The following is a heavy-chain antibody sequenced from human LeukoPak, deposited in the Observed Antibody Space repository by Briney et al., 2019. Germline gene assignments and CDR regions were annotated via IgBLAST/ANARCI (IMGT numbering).Heavy chain of an antibody. CDR1: GGSFSGYY. CDR3: ARRFDL. J-gene: IGHJ2*01. Sequence: PSETLSLTCAVYGGSFSGYYWSWIRQPPGKGLEWIGYIYYSGSTNYNPSLKSRVTISVDTSKNQFSLKLSSVTAADTAVYYCARRFDLWGRGTLVTVSS. V-gene: IGHV4-59*08. CDR2: IYYSGST.